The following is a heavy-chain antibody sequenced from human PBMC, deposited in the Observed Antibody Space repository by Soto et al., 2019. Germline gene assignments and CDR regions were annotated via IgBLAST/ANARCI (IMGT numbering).Heavy chain of an antibody. Sequence: EVQLLESGGGLVQPGGSLRLSCAASGFTFSNYAMNWFRQAPGKGLEWVSIISGSNNRTYYADSVKGRFTISRDNSQNTLYLQMNSLRADDTAIYYCASSTMIVVITAWGQGTLVTVSS. J-gene: IGHJ5*02. CDR2: ISGSNNRT. V-gene: IGHV3-23*01. CDR3: ASSTMIVVITA. CDR1: GFTFSNYA. D-gene: IGHD3-22*01.